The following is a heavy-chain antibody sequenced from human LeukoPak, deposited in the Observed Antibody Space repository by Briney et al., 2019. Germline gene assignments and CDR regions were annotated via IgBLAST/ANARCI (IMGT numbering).Heavy chain of an antibody. CDR2: ISSSGSTI. CDR1: GFTFSSYE. CDR3: ARGAYSSGWYLSGAIDY. Sequence: GGSLRLSCAAPGFTFSSYEMNWVRQAPGKGLEWVSYISSSGSTIYYADSVKGRFTISRDNAKNSLYLQMNNLRAEDTAVYYCARGAYSSGWYLSGAIDYWGQGTLVTVSS. V-gene: IGHV3-48*03. D-gene: IGHD6-19*01. J-gene: IGHJ4*02.